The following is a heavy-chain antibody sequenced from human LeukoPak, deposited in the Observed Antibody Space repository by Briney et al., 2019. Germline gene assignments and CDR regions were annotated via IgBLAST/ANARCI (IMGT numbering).Heavy chain of an antibody. CDR2: INPNSGGT. CDR3: ARLNKLVDAFDI. J-gene: IGHJ3*02. V-gene: IGHV1-2*06. Sequence: ASVKVSCKASGYTFTGYCMHWVRQAPGQGLEWMGRINPNSGGTNYAQKFQGRVTMTRDTSISTAYMELSRLRSDDTAVYYCARLNKLVDAFDIWGQGTMVTVSS. CDR1: GYTFTGYC. D-gene: IGHD6-6*01.